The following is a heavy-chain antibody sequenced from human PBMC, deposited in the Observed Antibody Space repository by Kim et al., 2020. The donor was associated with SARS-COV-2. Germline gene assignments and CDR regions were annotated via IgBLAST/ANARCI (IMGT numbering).Heavy chain of an antibody. CDR1: GYTFTSYY. Sequence: ASVKVSCKASGYTFTSYYMHWVRQAPGQGLEWMGIINPSGGSTSYAQKFQGRVTMTRDTSTSTVYMELSSLRSEDTAVYYCASLGRATRVGYYGMDVWGQGTTVTVSS. CDR3: ASLGRATRVGYYGMDV. D-gene: IGHD3-10*01. J-gene: IGHJ6*02. V-gene: IGHV1-46*01. CDR2: INPSGGST.